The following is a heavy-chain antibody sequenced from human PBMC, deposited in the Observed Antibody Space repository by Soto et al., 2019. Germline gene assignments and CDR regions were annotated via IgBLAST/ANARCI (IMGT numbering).Heavy chain of an antibody. J-gene: IGHJ4*02. CDR2: ISYDGSNK. Sequence: QVQLVESGGGVVQPGRSLRLSCAASGFTFSSYAMHWVRQAPGKGLEWVAVISYDGSNKYYADSVKGRFTISRDNSKNTLYLQMNSLRAEDTAVYYCARGGVVVVPAAMVGLCDYWGQGTLVTVSS. CDR1: GFTFSSYA. D-gene: IGHD2-2*01. CDR3: ARGGVVVVPAAMVGLCDY. V-gene: IGHV3-30-3*01.